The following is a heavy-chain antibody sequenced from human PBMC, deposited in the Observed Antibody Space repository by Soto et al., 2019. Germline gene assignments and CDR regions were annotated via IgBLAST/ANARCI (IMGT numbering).Heavy chain of an antibody. D-gene: IGHD2-2*01. CDR1: GGSISSYY. CDR2: IYYSGST. V-gene: IGHV4-59*12. CDR3: ARAPLVVPAATHPYYCYYGXDV. Sequence: SETLSLTCTVSGGSISSYYWSWIRQPPGKGLEWIGYIYYSGSTNYNPSLKSRVTISVDTSKNQFSLKLSSVTAADTAVYYCARAPLVVPAATHPYYCYYGXDVWGQGTTVTVSS. J-gene: IGHJ6*02.